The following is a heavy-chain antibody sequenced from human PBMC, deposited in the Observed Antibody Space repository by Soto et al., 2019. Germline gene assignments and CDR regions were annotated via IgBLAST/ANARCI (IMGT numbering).Heavy chain of an antibody. CDR3: ASHDPGARFDP. D-gene: IGHD1-1*01. Sequence: QVQLVQSGAEVKKPGASVKVSCKAPSYIFTAYFMHWVRQAPGQGLEWMGWINPNKGATLYGLSFQGRVTMTSDTSISTAYMELSSLRSDDTAVYYCASHDPGARFDPWGQGTLVIVSS. CDR1: SYIFTAYF. V-gene: IGHV1-2*02. J-gene: IGHJ5*02. CDR2: INPNKGAT.